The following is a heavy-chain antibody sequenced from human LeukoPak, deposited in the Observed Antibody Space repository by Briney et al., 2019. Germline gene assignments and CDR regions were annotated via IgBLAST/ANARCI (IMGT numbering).Heavy chain of an antibody. Sequence: GGSLRLSCAASGFTFSTYAMSWVRQAPGKGLEWVSTIRGSGGSTYYADSVKGRFTISRDNSKNTLYLQMNSLRAEDTAVYYCAKQAYDSPRTDFDYWGQGALITVSS. V-gene: IGHV3-23*01. D-gene: IGHD3-22*01. CDR1: GFTFSTYA. CDR2: IRGSGGST. J-gene: IGHJ4*02. CDR3: AKQAYDSPRTDFDY.